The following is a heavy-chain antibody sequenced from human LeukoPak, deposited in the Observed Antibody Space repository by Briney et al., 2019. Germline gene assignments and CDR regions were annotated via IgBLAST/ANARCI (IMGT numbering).Heavy chain of an antibody. J-gene: IGHJ4*02. D-gene: IGHD4-23*01. CDR1: GFTFSSYG. CDR2: ISYDGSNK. Sequence: PGGSLRLSCAASGFTFSSYGMHWVPQAPGKGLEWVAVISYDGSNKYYADSVKGRFTISRDNSKNTLYLQMNSLRAEDTAVYYCAKDGRWDPTRHGETYYFDYWGQGTLVPVSS. V-gene: IGHV3-30*18. CDR3: AKDGRWDPTRHGETYYFDY.